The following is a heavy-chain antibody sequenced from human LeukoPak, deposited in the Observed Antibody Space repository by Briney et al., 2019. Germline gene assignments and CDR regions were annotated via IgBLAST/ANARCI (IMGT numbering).Heavy chain of an antibody. CDR2: MIPIFGTA. D-gene: IGHD3-9*01. CDR1: GGTFSSYA. Sequence: GASVKVSCKASGGTFSSYAISWVRQAPGQGLEWMGGMIPIFGTANYAQKFQGRVTITADESTSTAYMELSSLRSEDTAVHYCARDHPIRYLGFDPWGQGTLVTVSS. V-gene: IGHV1-69*13. J-gene: IGHJ5*02. CDR3: ARDHPIRYLGFDP.